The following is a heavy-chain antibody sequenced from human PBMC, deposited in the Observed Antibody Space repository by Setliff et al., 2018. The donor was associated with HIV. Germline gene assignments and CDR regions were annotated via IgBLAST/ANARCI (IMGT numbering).Heavy chain of an antibody. CDR1: GYNFENYA. J-gene: IGHJ5*02. Sequence: ASVKVSCKTSGYNFENYAINWVRQAPGQGLEWMGWINANSGSPTYAQAFTGRFLFSVDTVIATAYLQINNLKTEDTAVYFCARGLYGDYGGDLNWLDPWGHGTRVTVSS. V-gene: IGHV7-4-1*02. CDR3: ARGLYGDYGGDLNWLDP. D-gene: IGHD4-17*01. CDR2: INANSGSP.